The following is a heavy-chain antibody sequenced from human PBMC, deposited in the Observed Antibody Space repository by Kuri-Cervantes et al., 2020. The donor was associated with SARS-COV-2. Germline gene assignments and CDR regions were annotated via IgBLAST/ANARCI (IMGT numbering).Heavy chain of an antibody. J-gene: IGHJ4*02. Sequence: LSLTCAASGFTFSSYWMSWVRQAPGKGLEWVSYISSSSTIYYADSVKGRFTISRDNAKNSLYLQMNSLRAEDTAVYYCARDNIVVVPAADKSDFDYWGQGTLVTVSS. CDR1: GFTFSSYW. CDR2: ISSSSTI. CDR3: ARDNIVVVPAADKSDFDY. D-gene: IGHD2-2*01. V-gene: IGHV3-48*01.